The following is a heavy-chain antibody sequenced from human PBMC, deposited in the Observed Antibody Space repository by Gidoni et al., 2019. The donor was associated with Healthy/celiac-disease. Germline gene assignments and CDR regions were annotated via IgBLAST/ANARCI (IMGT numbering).Heavy chain of an antibody. CDR1: GGSISSSSYY. CDR3: ARRLDSSGWYGVDY. Sequence: QLQLQESGPGLVKPSETLSLTCTVSGGSISSSSYYWGWIRQPPGKGLEWIGSIYYSGSTYYNPSLKSRVTISVDTSKNQFSLKLSSVTAADTAVYYCARRLDSSGWYGVDYWGQGTLVTVSS. J-gene: IGHJ4*02. V-gene: IGHV4-39*01. CDR2: IYYSGST. D-gene: IGHD6-19*01.